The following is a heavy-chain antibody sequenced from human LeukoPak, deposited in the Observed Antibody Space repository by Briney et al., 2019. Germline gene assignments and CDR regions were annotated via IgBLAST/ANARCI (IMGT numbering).Heavy chain of an antibody. CDR1: GFTVSSSY. CDR3: ARGLKSGSDAFDI. V-gene: IGHV3-66*01. J-gene: IGHJ3*02. CDR2: IYSGGST. D-gene: IGHD3-3*01. Sequence: PGGSLRLSCAASGFTVSSSYMSWVRQAPGKGLEWVSVIYSGGSTYYADSVKGRFTISRDNSKNTLYLQMNSLRAEDTAVYYCARGLKSGSDAFDIWGQGTMVTVSS.